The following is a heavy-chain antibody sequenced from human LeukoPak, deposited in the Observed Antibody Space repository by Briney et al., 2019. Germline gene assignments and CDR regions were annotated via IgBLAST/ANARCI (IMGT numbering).Heavy chain of an antibody. CDR1: GFTFSDYY. V-gene: IGHV3-11*04. J-gene: IGHJ4*02. CDR2: ISGSATTK. Sequence: GGSLRLSCVASGFTFSDYYMTWIRQAPGKGLEWVSYISGSATTKYYADSVKGRFTISRDNSKNTLYLQMNSLRAEDTAVYYCARDSSRYYDSSGSVDYWGQGTLVTVSS. D-gene: IGHD3-22*01. CDR3: ARDSSRYYDSSGSVDY.